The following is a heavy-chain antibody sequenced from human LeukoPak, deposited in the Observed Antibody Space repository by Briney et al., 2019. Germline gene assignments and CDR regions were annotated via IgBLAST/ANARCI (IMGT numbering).Heavy chain of an antibody. CDR1: GGSISSYY. CDR3: AREGYYDSSGFSDAFDI. V-gene: IGHV4-59*01. J-gene: IGHJ3*02. Sequence: SETLSLTCTVSGGSISSYYWSWIGQPPGKGLEWIGYIYYLGSTNYNPSLNSRVTISVDTSKNQFSLKLSSVTAADPAVYYCAREGYYDSSGFSDAFDIWGQGTMVTVSS. D-gene: IGHD3-22*01. CDR2: IYYLGST.